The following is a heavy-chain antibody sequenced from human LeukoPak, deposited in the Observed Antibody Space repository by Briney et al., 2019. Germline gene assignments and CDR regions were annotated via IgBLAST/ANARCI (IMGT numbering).Heavy chain of an antibody. CDR3: AKVDGIDYGGDLTDYYMDV. V-gene: IGHV3-23*01. J-gene: IGHJ6*03. Sequence: PGGSLRLSCAASGFTFSSYAMSWVRQAPGKGLEWVSAISGSGGSTYYADSVKGRFTISRDNSKNTLYLQMNSLRAEDTAVYYCAKVDGIDYGGDLTDYYMDVWGKGTTVTVSS. CDR2: ISGSGGST. D-gene: IGHD4-23*01. CDR1: GFTFSSYA.